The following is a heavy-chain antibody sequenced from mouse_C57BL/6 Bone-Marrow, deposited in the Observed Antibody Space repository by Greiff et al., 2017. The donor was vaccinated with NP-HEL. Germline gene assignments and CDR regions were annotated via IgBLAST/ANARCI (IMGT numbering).Heavy chain of an antibody. J-gene: IGHJ2*01. V-gene: IGHV1-74*01. Sequence: QVQLQQPGAELVKPGASVKVSCKASGYTFTSYWMHWVKQRPGQGLEWIGRIHPSDSDTNYNQKFKGKATLTVDKSSSTAYMQLSSLTSEDSAVYYCARGGPYYYGSPYYFDYWGQGTTLTVSS. CDR3: ARGGPYYYGSPYYFDY. CDR2: IHPSDSDT. D-gene: IGHD1-1*01. CDR1: GYTFTSYW.